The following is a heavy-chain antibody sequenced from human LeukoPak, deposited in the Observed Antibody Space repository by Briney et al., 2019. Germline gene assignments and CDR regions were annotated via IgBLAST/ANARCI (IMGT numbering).Heavy chain of an antibody. CDR3: ARDRWNHREWFDP. CDR2: ISSSSSYI. V-gene: IGHV3-21*01. J-gene: IGHJ5*02. CDR1: GFTFSSYS. Sequence: PGGSLGLSCAASGFTFSSYSMNWVRQAPGKGLEWVSSISSSSSYIYYADSVKGRFTISRDNAKNSLYLQMNSLRAEDTAVYYCARDRWNHREWFDPWGQGTLVTVSS. D-gene: IGHD1-1*01.